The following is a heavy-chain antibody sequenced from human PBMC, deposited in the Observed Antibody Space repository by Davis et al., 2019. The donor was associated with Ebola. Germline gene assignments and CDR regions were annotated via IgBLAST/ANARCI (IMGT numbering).Heavy chain of an antibody. V-gene: IGHV3-23*01. CDR2: ISGSGGSS. CDR1: GFTFSTYA. Sequence: GESLKISCAASGFTFSTYAMNWVRQAPGKGLEWVSTISGSGGSSYYAASVKGRFTISRDNSKNTLYLQMNSLRVEDTALYYCAKKGSALDYWGQGTLVTVSS. CDR3: AKKGSALDY. J-gene: IGHJ4*02.